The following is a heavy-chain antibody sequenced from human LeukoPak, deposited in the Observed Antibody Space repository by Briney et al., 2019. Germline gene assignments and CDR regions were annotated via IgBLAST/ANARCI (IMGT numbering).Heavy chain of an antibody. CDR3: AHLYFYNSGGFSRAFDY. Sequence: SGPTLVNPTQTLTLTFTFSGFSLTTSGVGVGWIRQPPVKALEGLALIYWDDEKRYRPSLRTRLTITKDTSKSQVVLTMTNMDPVDTATYFCAHLYFYNSGGFSRAFDYWGQGTLVTVSS. CDR1: GFSLTTSGVG. D-gene: IGHD3-22*01. CDR2: IYWDDEK. V-gene: IGHV2-5*02. J-gene: IGHJ4*02.